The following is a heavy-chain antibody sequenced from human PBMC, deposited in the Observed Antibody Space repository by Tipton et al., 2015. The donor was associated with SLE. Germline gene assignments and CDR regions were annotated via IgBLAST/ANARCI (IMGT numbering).Heavy chain of an antibody. Sequence: SLRLSCAASGFTFDDYAMHWVRQAPGKGLEWVSLISWDGGSTYYADSVKGRFTISRDNSKNSLYLQMNNLRVEDTAIYYCAKGIVGAVGSAFDIWGQGTMVTVSS. CDR3: AKGIVGAVGSAFDI. V-gene: IGHV3-43D*04. J-gene: IGHJ3*02. D-gene: IGHD1-26*01. CDR2: ISWDGGST. CDR1: GFTFDDYA.